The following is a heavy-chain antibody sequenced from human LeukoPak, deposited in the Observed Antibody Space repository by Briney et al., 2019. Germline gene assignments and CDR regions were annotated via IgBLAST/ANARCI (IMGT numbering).Heavy chain of an antibody. CDR1: GYTFTIYY. Sequence: ASVKVSCTASGYTFTIYYMHWVRQAPGQGLEWMGIINPSGGSTSYAQKFQGRVTMTRDTSTSTVYMELSSLRSEDTAVYYCARDPGLNWFDPWGQGTLVTVSS. CDR2: INPSGGST. V-gene: IGHV1-46*01. J-gene: IGHJ5*02. CDR3: ARDPGLNWFDP.